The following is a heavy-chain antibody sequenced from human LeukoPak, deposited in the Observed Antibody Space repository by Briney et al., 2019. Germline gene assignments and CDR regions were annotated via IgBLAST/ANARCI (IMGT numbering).Heavy chain of an antibody. V-gene: IGHV3-23*01. CDR1: GFTFSSYV. CDR2: ISGSGGST. J-gene: IGHJ4*02. CDR3: ARLTSHSFDY. Sequence: PGGSLGLSCAASGFTFSSYVMSWVRQAPGKGLGWVSTISGSGGSTYYADSVKGRFTISRDNSKNTLYLQMNSLRAEDTAVYYCARLTSHSFDYWGQGTLVTVSS. D-gene: IGHD6-19*01.